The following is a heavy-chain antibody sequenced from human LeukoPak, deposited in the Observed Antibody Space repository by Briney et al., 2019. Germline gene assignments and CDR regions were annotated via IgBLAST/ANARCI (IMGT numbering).Heavy chain of an antibody. D-gene: IGHD3-22*01. CDR1: GYTFTGYY. CDR3: ARDSARYYDSSGYFADAFDI. J-gene: IGHJ3*02. CDR2: INPNSGGT. Sequence: ASVKVSCKASGYTFTGYYMHWVRQAPGQGLEWMGWINPNSGGTDYAQKFQGRVTMTRDTSISTAYMELSRLRSDDTAVYYCARDSARYYDSSGYFADAFDIWGQGTMVTVSS. V-gene: IGHV1-2*02.